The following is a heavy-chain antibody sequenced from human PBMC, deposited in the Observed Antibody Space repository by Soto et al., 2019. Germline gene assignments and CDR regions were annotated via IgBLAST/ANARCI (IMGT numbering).Heavy chain of an antibody. J-gene: IGHJ4*02. Sequence: SETLSLTCTVSGGSISSYCWNCIRQPPGKGLEWVVYISYSGSSNYNPSLKSRVNISVDTATNQLSLKLRSVTAADTAVYYCARVGRYYDSSGYSVDFGGQGTLVTVSS. D-gene: IGHD3-22*01. V-gene: IGHV4-59*01. CDR1: GGSISSYC. CDR2: ISYSGSS. CDR3: ARVGRYYDSSGYSVDF.